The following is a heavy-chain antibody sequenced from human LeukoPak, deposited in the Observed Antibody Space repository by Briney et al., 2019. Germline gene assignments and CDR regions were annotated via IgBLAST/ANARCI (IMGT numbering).Heavy chain of an antibody. CDR1: GFTFSSYG. J-gene: IGHJ6*04. V-gene: IGHV3-33*01. Sequence: PGRSLRLSCAASGFTFSSYGMHWVRQAPGKGLEWVAVIWYDGSNKYYADSVKGRFTISRDNSKNTLYLQMNSLRAEDTAVYHCARSILLWFGEPHYGMDVWGKGTTVTVSS. CDR2: IWYDGSNK. D-gene: IGHD3-10*01. CDR3: ARSILLWFGEPHYGMDV.